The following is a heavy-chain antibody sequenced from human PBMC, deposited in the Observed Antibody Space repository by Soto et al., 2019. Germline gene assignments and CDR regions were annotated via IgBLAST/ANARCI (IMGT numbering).Heavy chain of an antibody. J-gene: IGHJ6*04. CDR1: GSTFSPFA. D-gene: IGHD6-6*01. CDR3: AKDSPTTSSSKMDV. CDR2: MSGGGDGT. Sequence: EVQLLESGGSLVQPGGSRRLSWAAAGSTFSPFAMSGVRQAHGKGLEWVSSMSGGGDGTYDADSVKCRFTISRDNSKNTMYLQRDGLRAEDTAVYYCAKDSPTTSSSKMDVWGKGTTVTVSS. V-gene: IGHV3-23*01.